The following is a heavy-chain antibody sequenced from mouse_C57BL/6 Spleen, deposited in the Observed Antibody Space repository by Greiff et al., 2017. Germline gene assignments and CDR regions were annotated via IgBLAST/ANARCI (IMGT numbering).Heavy chain of an antibody. CDR2: IYPRDGST. D-gene: IGHD2-4*01. CDR3: ARRLRRDAMDY. CDR1: GYTFTDYT. V-gene: IGHV1-78*01. Sequence: QVQLKESDAELVKPGASVKISCKVSGYTFTDYTIHWMKQRPEQSLEWIGYIYPRDGSTNYNEKVKGKATLTADKSSSTAYMQLNSLTSEDSAVYFCARRLRRDAMDYWGQGTSVTVSS. J-gene: IGHJ4*01.